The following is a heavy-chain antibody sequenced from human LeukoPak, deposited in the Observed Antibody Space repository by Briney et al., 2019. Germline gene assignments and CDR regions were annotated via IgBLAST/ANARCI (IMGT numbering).Heavy chain of an antibody. CDR3: ARHSGSGWQALGY. Sequence: ASVKVSCKTSGYTFSNYGISWVRQAPGLGLEWMGWTSYNGNTNYAQKFQDRVTMTTDTSTTTAYMELRSLESDDTAVYYCARHSGSGWQALGYWGQGTLVTVSS. CDR2: TSYNGNT. J-gene: IGHJ4*02. D-gene: IGHD6-19*01. V-gene: IGHV1-18*04. CDR1: GYTFSNYG.